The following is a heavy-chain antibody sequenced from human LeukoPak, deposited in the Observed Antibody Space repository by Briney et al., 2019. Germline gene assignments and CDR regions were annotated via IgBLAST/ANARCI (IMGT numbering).Heavy chain of an antibody. V-gene: IGHV1-2*02. CDR1: GYTFTGYY. Sequence: GASVKVSCKASGYTFTGYYVHWVRQAPGQGLEWMGWINPNSGGTNYAQKFQGRVTMTRDTSISTAYMELSRLRSDDTAVYYCARYYDFWSGYSGAGRFDPWGQGTLVTVSS. D-gene: IGHD3-3*01. CDR2: INPNSGGT. J-gene: IGHJ5*02. CDR3: ARYYDFWSGYSGAGRFDP.